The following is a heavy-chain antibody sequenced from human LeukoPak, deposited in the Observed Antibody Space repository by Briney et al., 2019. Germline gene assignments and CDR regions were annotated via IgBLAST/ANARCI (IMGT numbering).Heavy chain of an antibody. V-gene: IGHV4-59*01. CDR1: GGSISSYY. CDR2: IYYSGCT. J-gene: IGHJ4*02. Sequence: SETLSLTCTVSGGSISSYYWSWIRQPPGKGLEWIGYIYYSGCTNYNPSLKSRVTISVDTSKNQFSLKLSSVTAADTAVYYCARDPVGGDYWGQGTLVTVSS. CDR3: ARDPVGGDY. D-gene: IGHD4-23*01.